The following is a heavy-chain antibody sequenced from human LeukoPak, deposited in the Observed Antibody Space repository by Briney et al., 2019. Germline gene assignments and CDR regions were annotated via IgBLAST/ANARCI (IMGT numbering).Heavy chain of an antibody. V-gene: IGHV4-59*01. Sequence: SETLSLTCTVSGGSISSYYWSWIRQRPGKGLEWIGYIYYSGSTNYNPSLKSRVTISVDTSKNQFSLKLSSVTAADTAVYYCALGQFSDSSYLDYWGQGALVTVSS. D-gene: IGHD3-22*01. CDR3: ALGQFSDSSYLDY. CDR2: IYYSGST. J-gene: IGHJ4*02. CDR1: GGSISSYY.